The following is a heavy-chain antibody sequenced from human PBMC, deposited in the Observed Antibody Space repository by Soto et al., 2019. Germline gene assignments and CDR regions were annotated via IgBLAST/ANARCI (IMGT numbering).Heavy chain of an antibody. CDR2: SSGSGSGGST. D-gene: IGHD4-4*01. J-gene: IGHJ4*02. Sequence: EVQLLESGGGLVQPGGSLRLSCAASGFTFTNYAMTWVRQAPGKGLEWVSISSGSGSGGSTNYSDSVKGRFTISRDNTKNTLYLQMNSLRVEDTAEYYCAKERDDYRNYDVHYWGQGTLVTVSS. V-gene: IGHV3-23*01. CDR3: AKERDDYRNYDVHY. CDR1: GFTFTNYA.